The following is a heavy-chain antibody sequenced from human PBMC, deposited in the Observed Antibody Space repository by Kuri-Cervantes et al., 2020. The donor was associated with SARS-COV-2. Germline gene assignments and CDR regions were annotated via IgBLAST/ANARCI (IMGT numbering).Heavy chain of an antibody. Sequence: SETLSLTCTVSGGSISSSSYYWGWIRQPPGKGLEWIGSIYYSGSTYYNPSLKSRVTISVDTSKNQFSLKQSSVTAADTAVYYCARLPSYYYYGMDVWGQGTTVTVSS. CDR1: GGSISSSSYY. V-gene: IGHV4-39*01. CDR3: ARLPSYYYYGMDV. CDR2: IYYSGST. J-gene: IGHJ6*02.